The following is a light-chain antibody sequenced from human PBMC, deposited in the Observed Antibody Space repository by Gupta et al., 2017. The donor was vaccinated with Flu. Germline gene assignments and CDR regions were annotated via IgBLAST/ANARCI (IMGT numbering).Light chain of an antibody. Sequence: EIVMTQSPATLSVSPGERATLSCRASQSVSSNLAWYQQKPGQAPRRLIYGASTRATGIPARCSGSGAGTEVNLTISSRQSEDFAVYYCQQYNNGHPQFTFGHGTKVDIK. CDR3: QQYNNGHPQFT. J-gene: IGKJ3*01. V-gene: IGKV3-15*01. CDR2: GAS. CDR1: QSVSSN.